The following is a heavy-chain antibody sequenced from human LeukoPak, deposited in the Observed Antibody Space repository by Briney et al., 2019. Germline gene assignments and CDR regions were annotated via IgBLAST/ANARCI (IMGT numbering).Heavy chain of an antibody. J-gene: IGHJ4*02. V-gene: IGHV4-39*01. Sequence: SETLSLTCTVSGGSISSNNYYWGWIRQPPGKGLEWIGSIYYSGSTYYNPSLKSRVTISVDTSKNQFSLKLSSVTAADTAVYYCATMVRGATPHPGYWGQGTLVTVSS. CDR1: GGSISSNNYY. CDR2: IYYSGST. D-gene: IGHD3-10*01. CDR3: ATMVRGATPHPGY.